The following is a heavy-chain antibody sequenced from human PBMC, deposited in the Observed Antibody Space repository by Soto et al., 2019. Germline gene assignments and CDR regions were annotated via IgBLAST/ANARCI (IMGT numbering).Heavy chain of an antibody. V-gene: IGHV4-34*01. CDR3: ARGPRSDWYRGRIDY. CDR1: GGSFSGYY. Sequence: QVQLQQWGAGLLKPSETLSLTCAVYGGSFSGYYWSWIRQPPGKGLEWIGEINHSGSTNYNPSLKSRVTISVDTSKNQFSLKLSSVTAADTAVYYCARGPRSDWYRGRIDYWGQGTLVTVSS. CDR2: INHSGST. J-gene: IGHJ4*02. D-gene: IGHD6-19*01.